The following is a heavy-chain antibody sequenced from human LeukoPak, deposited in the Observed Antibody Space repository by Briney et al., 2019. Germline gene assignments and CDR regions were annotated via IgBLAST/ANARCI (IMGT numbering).Heavy chain of an antibody. V-gene: IGHV3-21*01. J-gene: IGHJ4*02. D-gene: IGHD3-22*01. Sequence: GGSLRLSCAASGFTFSSYSMNWVRQAPGKGLEWVSSISSSSSYIYYADSVKGRFTISRDNSKNTLYLQMNSLRAEDTAVYYCARVSIYYYDSSLDYWGQGTLVTVSS. CDR2: ISSSSSYI. CDR3: ARVSIYYYDSSLDY. CDR1: GFTFSSYS.